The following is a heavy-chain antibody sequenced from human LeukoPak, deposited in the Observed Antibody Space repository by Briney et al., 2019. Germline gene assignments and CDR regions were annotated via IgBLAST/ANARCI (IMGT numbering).Heavy chain of an antibody. J-gene: IGHJ4*02. V-gene: IGHV3-66*01. D-gene: IGHD6-19*01. CDR3: ARDAGSGYFDY. Sequence: GGSLRLSCAASGFTVRSNYMSWVRQAPGKGLEWVSVIYRGGTTYYADSVKGRFTISRDNAKNSLYLQMNGLRDEDTAVYYCARDAGSGYFDYWGQGTLVTVSS. CDR2: IYRGGTT. CDR1: GFTVRSNY.